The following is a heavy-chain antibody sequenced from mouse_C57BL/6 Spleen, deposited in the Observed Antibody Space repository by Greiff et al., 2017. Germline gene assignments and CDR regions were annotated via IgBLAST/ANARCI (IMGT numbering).Heavy chain of an antibody. CDR1: GFTFSDYY. CDR2: INYDGSST. V-gene: IGHV5-16*01. Sequence: DVHLVESEGGLVQPGSSMKLSCTASGFTFSDYYMAWVRQVPEKGLEWVANINYDGSSTYYLDSLKSRFIISRDNAKNILYLQMSSLKSEDTATYYCARVGLRLPYYYAMDYWGQGTSVTVSS. CDR3: ARVGLRLPYYYAMDY. J-gene: IGHJ4*01. D-gene: IGHD3-2*02.